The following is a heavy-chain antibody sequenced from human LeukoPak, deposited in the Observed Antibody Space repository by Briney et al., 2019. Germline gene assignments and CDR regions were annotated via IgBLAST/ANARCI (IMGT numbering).Heavy chain of an antibody. CDR3: ASCPRYYYDSSGYYYYYYYMDV. J-gene: IGHJ6*03. V-gene: IGHV4-59*12. CDR2: IYYSGST. CDR1: GGSISNKY. Sequence: SETLSLTCTVSGGSISNKYWSWIRQPPGKGLEWIGYIYYSGSTNYNPSLKSRVTISVDTSKNQFSLKLSSVTAADTAVYYCASCPRYYYDSSGYYYYYYYMDVWGKGTTVTVSS. D-gene: IGHD3-22*01.